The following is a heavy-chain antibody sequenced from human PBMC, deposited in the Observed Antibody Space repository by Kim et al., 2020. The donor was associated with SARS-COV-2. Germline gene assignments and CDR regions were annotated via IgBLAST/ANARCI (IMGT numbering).Heavy chain of an antibody. CDR3: ARLVSPTMVRGVMSGDYGMDV. D-gene: IGHD3-10*01. V-gene: IGHV4-59*08. CDR1: GGSISSYY. Sequence: SETLSLTCTVSGGSISSYYWSWIRQPPGKGLEWIGYIYYSGSTNYNPSLKSRVTISVDTSKNQFSLKLSSVTAADTAVYYCARLVSPTMVRGVMSGDYGMDVWGQGTTVTVSS. J-gene: IGHJ6*02. CDR2: IYYSGST.